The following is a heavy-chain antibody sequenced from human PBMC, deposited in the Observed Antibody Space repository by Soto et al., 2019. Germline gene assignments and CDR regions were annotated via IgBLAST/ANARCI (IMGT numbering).Heavy chain of an antibody. D-gene: IGHD1-20*01. Sequence: GGSLRLSCAASGFTFSSYAMSGVRQAPGKGLEWVSAISGSGGSTYYADSVKGRFTISRDNSKNTLYLQMNSLRAEDTAVYYCAKFPNWNWYFDLWGRGTLVTVSS. CDR3: AKFPNWNWYFDL. CDR2: ISGSGGST. V-gene: IGHV3-23*01. J-gene: IGHJ2*01. CDR1: GFTFSSYA.